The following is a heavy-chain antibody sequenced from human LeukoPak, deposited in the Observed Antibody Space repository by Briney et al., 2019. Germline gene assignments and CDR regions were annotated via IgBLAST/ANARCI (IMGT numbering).Heavy chain of an antibody. J-gene: IGHJ4*02. CDR1: RYTFTGYY. Sequence: ASVKVSCKASRYTFTGYYMHWVRQAPGQGLEWMGWINPNSGGTNYAQKFQGRVTMTRDTSISTAYMELSRLRSDDTAVYYCARDFCSGGSCYSPRIVDYWGQGTLVTVSS. D-gene: IGHD2-15*01. V-gene: IGHV1-2*02. CDR3: ARDFCSGGSCYSPRIVDY. CDR2: INPNSGGT.